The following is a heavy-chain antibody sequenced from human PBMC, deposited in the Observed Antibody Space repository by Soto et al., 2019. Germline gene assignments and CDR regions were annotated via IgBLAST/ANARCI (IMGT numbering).Heavy chain of an antibody. D-gene: IGHD2-8*02. Sequence: DVQLVESGGGLVQPGRSLRLSCGASGFTFDEYGMHWVRQAPGKGLERVSGISWNSGTLGYADSVKGRFTISRDNAKNSLYLQMSSLRAEDTALYYCAKSTGGTANGMDVWGQGTTVTVSS. CDR3: AKSTGGTANGMDV. CDR2: ISWNSGTL. V-gene: IGHV3-9*01. J-gene: IGHJ6*02. CDR1: GFTFDEYG.